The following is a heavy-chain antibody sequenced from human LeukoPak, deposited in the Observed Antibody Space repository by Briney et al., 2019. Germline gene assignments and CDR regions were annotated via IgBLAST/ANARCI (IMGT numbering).Heavy chain of an antibody. CDR1: GGSISSYY. V-gene: IGHV4-59*01. CDR3: ARIDYTYYYMDV. J-gene: IGHJ6*03. CDR2: IYYSGST. Sequence: SETLSLTCTVSGGSISSYYWSWIRQPAGKGLEWIGSIYYSGSTNYNPSLKSRVTISVDTSKNQFSLKLSSVTAADTAVYYCARIDYTYYYMDVWGKGTTVTVSS.